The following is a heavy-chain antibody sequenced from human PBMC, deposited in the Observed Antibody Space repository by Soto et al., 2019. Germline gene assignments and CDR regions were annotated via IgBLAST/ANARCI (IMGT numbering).Heavy chain of an antibody. CDR2: INPTGGST. J-gene: IGHJ4*02. Sequence: QVQLVQSGAEVKKPGASVKVSCKASGYTFINYYIHWVRQPPGHGLEWMAIINPTGGSTNYAQKLQGRLTLTMDTSTTTVYMELSSLTSEDTAIYYCARHLAAGDVWGQGTLVTVSS. V-gene: IGHV1-46*01. D-gene: IGHD2-8*02. CDR3: ARHLAAGDV. CDR1: GYTFINYY.